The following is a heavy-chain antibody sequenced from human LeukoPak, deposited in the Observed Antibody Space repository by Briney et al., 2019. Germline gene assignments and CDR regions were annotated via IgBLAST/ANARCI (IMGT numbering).Heavy chain of an antibody. Sequence: PSETLSLTCTVSGVSISSYYWSWIRQPPGKGLEWIGYIYYSGSTNYNPSLKSRVTISVDTSKNQFSLKLSSVTAADTAVYYCARVYYDYVWGSYHYFDYWGQGTLVTVSS. D-gene: IGHD3-16*02. V-gene: IGHV4-59*01. CDR3: ARVYYDYVWGSYHYFDY. J-gene: IGHJ4*02. CDR1: GVSISSYY. CDR2: IYYSGST.